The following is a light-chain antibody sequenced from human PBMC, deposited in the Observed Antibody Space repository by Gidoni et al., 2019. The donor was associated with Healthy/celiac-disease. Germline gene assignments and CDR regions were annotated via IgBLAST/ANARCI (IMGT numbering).Light chain of an antibody. CDR3: SSYTSSSTRVV. Sequence: QSPLTQPASVSGSPGQSITISCTVTSSDVGGYNYVSWYQQQPVKAPKLMIYEVSHRPSGFSDLFSGSKSGKTASLNISGLQDEDEADYYCSSYTSSSTRVVFGVGTKLTVL. CDR2: EVS. CDR1: SSDVGGYNY. J-gene: IGLJ2*01. V-gene: IGLV2-14*01.